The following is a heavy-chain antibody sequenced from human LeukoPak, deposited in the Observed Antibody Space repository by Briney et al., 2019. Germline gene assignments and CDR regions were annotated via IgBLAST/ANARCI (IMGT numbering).Heavy chain of an antibody. D-gene: IGHD2-21*02. V-gene: IGHV1-24*01. CDR2: FDPEDGET. CDR3: ATGGSVVVTAMTAFDI. CDR1: GYTFTSYG. J-gene: IGHJ3*02. Sequence: GASVKVSCKASGYTFTSYGISWVRQAPGKGLEWMGGFDPEDGETIYAQKFQGRVTMTEDTSTDTAYMELSSLRSEDTAVYYCATGGSVVVTAMTAFDIWGQGTMVTVSS.